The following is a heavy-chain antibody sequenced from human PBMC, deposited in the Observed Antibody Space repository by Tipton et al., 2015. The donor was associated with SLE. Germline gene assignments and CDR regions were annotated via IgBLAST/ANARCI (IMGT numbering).Heavy chain of an antibody. CDR2: ISGNGVST. CDR3: ARGYDFWSGYNLYYMDV. Sequence: SLRLSCAASGFTFSSYAMYWVRQAPGKGLEYVSVISGNGVSTHYANSVKGRFTISRDNSKNTLYLQMGSLRTEDMAVYYCARGYDFWSGYNLYYMDVWGKGTTVTVSS. J-gene: IGHJ6*03. V-gene: IGHV3-64*01. D-gene: IGHD3-3*01. CDR1: GFTFSSYA.